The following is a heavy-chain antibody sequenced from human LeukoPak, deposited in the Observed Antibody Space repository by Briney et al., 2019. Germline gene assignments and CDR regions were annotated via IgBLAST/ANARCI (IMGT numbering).Heavy chain of an antibody. CDR2: INPNSGGT. CDR1: GYTFTGYY. CDR3: AFSRGYGDYVYFQH. D-gene: IGHD4-17*01. V-gene: IGHV1-2*02. J-gene: IGHJ1*01. Sequence: GASVKVSCKASGYTFTGYYMHWVRQAPGQELEWMGWINPNSGGTNCAQKFQGRVTMTRDTSISTAYMELSRLRSDDTAVYYCAFSRGYGDYVYFQHWGQGTLVTVSS.